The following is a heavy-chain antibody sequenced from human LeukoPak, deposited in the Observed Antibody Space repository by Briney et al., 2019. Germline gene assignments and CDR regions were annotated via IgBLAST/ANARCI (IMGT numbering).Heavy chain of an antibody. D-gene: IGHD3-16*01. J-gene: IGHJ3*02. CDR2: IYYSGST. CDR3: ARDYGLSRFNDAFDI. CDR1: GGSISSGDYY. V-gene: IGHV4-30-4*01. Sequence: PSQTLSLTCTVSGGSISSGDYYWSWIRQPPGKGLEWIGYIYYSGSTYYNPSLKSRVTISVDTSKNQFSLKLSSVTAADTAVYYCARDYGLSRFNDAFDIWGQGTMVTVSS.